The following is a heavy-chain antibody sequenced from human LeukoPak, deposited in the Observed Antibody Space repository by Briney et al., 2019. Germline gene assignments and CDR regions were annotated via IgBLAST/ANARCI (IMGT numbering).Heavy chain of an antibody. CDR2: IKSKTDGGTT. D-gene: IGHD1-26*01. CDR1: GFTFSNAW. V-gene: IGHV3-15*01. CDR3: TTESLGSLEALFDY. J-gene: IGHJ4*02. Sequence: PGGSLRLSCAASGFTFSNAWMSWVRQAPGKGLEWVGRIKSKTDGGTTDYAAPVKGRFTISRDDSKNTLYLQMNSLKTEDTAVYYCTTESLGSLEALFDYWGQGTLVSVSS.